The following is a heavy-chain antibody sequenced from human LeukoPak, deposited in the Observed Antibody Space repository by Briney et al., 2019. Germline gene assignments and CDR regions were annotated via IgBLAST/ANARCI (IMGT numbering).Heavy chain of an antibody. CDR3: APLGFVVVPAALSLPFDY. Sequence: GGSLRLSCAASGFTFSSYAMHWVRQAPGKGLEWVAVISYDGSNKYYADSVKGRFTISRDNSKNTLYLQMNSLRAEDTAVYYCAPLGFVVVPAALSLPFDYWGQGTLVTVSS. V-gene: IGHV3-30-3*01. CDR2: ISYDGSNK. CDR1: GFTFSSYA. D-gene: IGHD2-2*01. J-gene: IGHJ4*02.